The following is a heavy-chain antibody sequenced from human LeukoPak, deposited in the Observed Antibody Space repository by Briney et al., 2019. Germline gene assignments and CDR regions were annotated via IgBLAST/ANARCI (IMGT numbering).Heavy chain of an antibody. J-gene: IGHJ4*02. D-gene: IGHD3-22*01. CDR2: IYYSGST. Sequence: SETLSLTCTVSGGSISSYYWSWIRQPPGKGLEWIGYIYYSGSTNYNPSLKSRVTISVDTSKNQFSLKLSSVTAADTAVYYCARGNYYDSSGYLDYWGQGTLVTVSS. CDR1: GGSISSYY. V-gene: IGHV4-59*01. CDR3: ARGNYYDSSGYLDY.